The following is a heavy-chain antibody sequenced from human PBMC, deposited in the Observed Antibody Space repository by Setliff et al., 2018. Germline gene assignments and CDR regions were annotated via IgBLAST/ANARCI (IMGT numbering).Heavy chain of an antibody. CDR1: GGSIINSYY. CDR2: ISTSGNT. V-gene: IGHV4-4*07. J-gene: IGHJ6*02. D-gene: IGHD5-12*01. CDR3: ARDQWVRSPPLYFSYSMDV. Sequence: SETLSLTCTVSGGSIINSYYWSWIRQPAGKGLEWIGRISTSGNTNYNPSLKSRVTVSLDTSKNQFSLKLTSMTAADTAVYYCARDQWVRSPPLYFSYSMDVWGQGTMVTVS.